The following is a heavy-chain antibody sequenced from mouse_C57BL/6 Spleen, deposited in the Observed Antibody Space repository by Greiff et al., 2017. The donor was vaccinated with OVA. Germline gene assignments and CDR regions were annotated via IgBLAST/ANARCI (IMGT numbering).Heavy chain of an antibody. CDR1: GFNINAVY. CDR2: IDPENGDT. D-gene: IGHD4-1*01. J-gene: IGHJ2*01. CDR3: TPTGTGDY. V-gene: IGHV14-4*01. Sequence: EVQLVESGAELVRPGASVKLSCTASGFNINAVYMHWVKQRPEQGLEWIGWIDPENGDTEYASPFLGKATITADTTSNTDNLQLSRLTCEGTAVDYCTPTGTGDYWGQGTTLTVSS.